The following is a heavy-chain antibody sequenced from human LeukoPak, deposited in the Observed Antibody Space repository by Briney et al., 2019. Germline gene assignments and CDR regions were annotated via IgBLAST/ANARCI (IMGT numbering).Heavy chain of an antibody. V-gene: IGHV4-4*07. Sequence: SETLSLTCTVSGGSISSYYWSWIRQPAGKGLEWIGHIYNSGSTNYNPSLKGRVTMSVATSKNQFSLHLSSVTAADTAVYYCARSAFVVTAPGLYYFDYWGQGTLVAVSS. CDR1: GGSISSYY. J-gene: IGHJ4*02. D-gene: IGHD6-13*01. CDR2: IYNSGST. CDR3: ARSAFVVTAPGLYYFDY.